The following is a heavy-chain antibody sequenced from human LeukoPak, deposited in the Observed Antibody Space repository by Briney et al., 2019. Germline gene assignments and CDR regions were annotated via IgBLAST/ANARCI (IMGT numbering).Heavy chain of an antibody. D-gene: IGHD3-3*01. Sequence: QPGGSLRLXCAVSGFTYSSYNMNWVRQAPGKGLEWVSYIGSSVSTRYYADSVKGRFTISRDNGKHSLYLQMNSLRAEDTAVYYCAREGSDFWSGYSKGYFDYWGQGTLVTVSS. V-gene: IGHV3-48*01. CDR1: GFTYSSYN. CDR2: IGSSVSTR. J-gene: IGHJ4*02. CDR3: AREGSDFWSGYSKGYFDY.